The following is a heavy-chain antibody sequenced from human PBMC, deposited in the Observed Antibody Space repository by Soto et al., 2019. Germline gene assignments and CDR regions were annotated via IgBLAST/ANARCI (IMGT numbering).Heavy chain of an antibody. CDR3: ARQWGSSGWLGI. V-gene: IGHV4-59*08. CDR1: GGSITTYY. Sequence: SETLSLTCTVSGGSITTYYWSWIRQTPGKGLEWIGYIFYTGSTNYNPSLKSRVNMSIDTSKNQFSLRLSSVTAADTALYYCARQWGSSGWLGIWGQGTMVTVSS. CDR2: IFYTGST. J-gene: IGHJ3*02. D-gene: IGHD6-19*01.